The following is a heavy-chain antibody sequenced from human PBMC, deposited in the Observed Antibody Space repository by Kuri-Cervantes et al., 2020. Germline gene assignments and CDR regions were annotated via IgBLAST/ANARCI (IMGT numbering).Heavy chain of an antibody. V-gene: IGHV3-74*01. J-gene: IGHJ6*02. CDR1: GFTFSSYW. CDR2: INSDGSST. Sequence: GESLKISCAASGFTFSSYWMHWVRQAPGKGLVWVSRINSDGSSTSYADSVKGRFTISRDNAKNTLYLQMNSLRAEDTAVYYCARGEDIVVVPAATSYYYYGMDVWGQGTTVTSP. D-gene: IGHD2-2*01. CDR3: ARGEDIVVVPAATSYYYYGMDV.